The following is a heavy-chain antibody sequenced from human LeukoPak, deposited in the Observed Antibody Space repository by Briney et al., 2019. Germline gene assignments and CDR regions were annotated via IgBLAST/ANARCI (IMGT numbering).Heavy chain of an antibody. CDR2: IYSGGST. J-gene: IGHJ4*02. V-gene: IGHV3-53*01. Sequence: GGSLRLSCAASGFTVSSNFMNWVRQAPGKGLEWVSVIYSGGSTYYADSVKGRFTISRDNSKNTLYLQLNSLRAEDTAIYYSAKDLTYYYDSIGYYFDYWGQGTLVTVSS. CDR1: GFTVSSNF. CDR3: AKDLTYYYDSIGYYFDY. D-gene: IGHD3-22*01.